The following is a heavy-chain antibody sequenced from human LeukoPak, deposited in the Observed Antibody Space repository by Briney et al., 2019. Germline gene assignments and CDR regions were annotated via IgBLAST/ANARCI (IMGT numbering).Heavy chain of an antibody. CDR1: GGTFSSYA. CDR3: ARVSSGYSGYDY. CDR2: INPIFGTA. D-gene: IGHD5-12*01. Sequence: SVKVSCKASGGTFSSYAISWVRQAPGQGLEWMGRINPIFGTANYAQKFQGRVTITTDESTSTAYMELSSLRSEDTAVYYCARVSSGYSGYDYWGQGTLVTVSS. V-gene: IGHV1-69*05. J-gene: IGHJ4*02.